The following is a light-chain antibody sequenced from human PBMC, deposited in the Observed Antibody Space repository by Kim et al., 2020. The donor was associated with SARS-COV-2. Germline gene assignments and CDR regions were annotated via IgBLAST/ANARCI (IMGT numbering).Light chain of an antibody. CDR1: QSVSSY. Sequence: SLSPGERATLSCRASQSVSSYLAWYQQKPGQAPRLLIYDASNRATGIPDRFSGSGSGTDFTLTISRLEPEDFAVYYCQQYGSSPRFGGGTKVDIK. CDR3: QQYGSSPR. CDR2: DAS. J-gene: IGKJ4*01. V-gene: IGKV3-20*01.